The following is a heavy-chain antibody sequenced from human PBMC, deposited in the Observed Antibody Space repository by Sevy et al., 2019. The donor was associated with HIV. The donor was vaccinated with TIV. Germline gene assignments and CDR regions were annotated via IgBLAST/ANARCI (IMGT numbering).Heavy chain of an antibody. CDR2: ISWNSVSL. CDR1: GFSFGDYA. J-gene: IGHJ6*02. V-gene: IGHV3-9*01. CDR3: AKDNRPATMSNSSYYYYYGMDV. Sequence: GGSLRLSCAASGFSFGDYAMHWVRQAPGKGLEWVSGISWNSVSLDYADSVKGRFNISRDNAKNSLFLQMNRLRSEDTALYYCAKDNRPATMSNSSYYYYYGMDVWGQGTTVTVSS. D-gene: IGHD6-6*01.